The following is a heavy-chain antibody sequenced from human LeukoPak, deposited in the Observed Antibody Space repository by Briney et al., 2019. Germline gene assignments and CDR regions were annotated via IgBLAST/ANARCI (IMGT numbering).Heavy chain of an antibody. CDR1: GFTFSSYA. Sequence: GGSLRLSCAASGFTFSSYAMSWVRQAPGKGLEWVSTISGGSTSYADSVKGRFTISRDNSRNTLYLQMNSLRAEDTAVYYCAKNRKDSWVSDYWGQGTLVTVSS. J-gene: IGHJ4*02. CDR3: AKNRKDSWVSDY. CDR2: ISGGST. D-gene: IGHD2-15*01. V-gene: IGHV3-23*01.